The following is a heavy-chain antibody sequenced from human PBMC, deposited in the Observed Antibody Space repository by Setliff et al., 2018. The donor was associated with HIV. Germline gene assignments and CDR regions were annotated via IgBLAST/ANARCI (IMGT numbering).Heavy chain of an antibody. Sequence: ETLSLTCTVSGYSISSGYHWGWIRQAPGRGLEWIGNIYHSGTTSYNPSLKSRVTISIDTSNSQFSLSLRSVTAADTAVYYCASMYSGYDQDYFDYWGQGTLVTVSS. D-gene: IGHD5-12*01. V-gene: IGHV4-38-2*02. J-gene: IGHJ4*02. CDR1: GYSISSGYH. CDR3: ASMYSGYDQDYFDY. CDR2: IYHSGTT.